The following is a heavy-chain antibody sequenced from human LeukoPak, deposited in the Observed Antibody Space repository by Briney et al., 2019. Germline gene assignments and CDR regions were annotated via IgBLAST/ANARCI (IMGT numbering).Heavy chain of an antibody. CDR2: IYYSGST. CDR1: GGSISSYY. V-gene: IGHV4-59*01. CDR3: ASIAARPGYCYYYMDV. D-gene: IGHD6-6*01. J-gene: IGHJ6*03. Sequence: SETLSLTCTVSGGSISSYYWSWIRQPPGKGLEWIGYIYYSGSTNYNPSLKSRVTISVDTSKNQFSLKLSSVTAADTAVYYCASIAARPGYCYYYMDVWGKGTTVTVSS.